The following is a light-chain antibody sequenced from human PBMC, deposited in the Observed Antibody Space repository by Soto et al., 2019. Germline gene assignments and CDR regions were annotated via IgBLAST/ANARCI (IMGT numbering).Light chain of an antibody. J-gene: IGKJ1*01. CDR2: GAS. V-gene: IGKV3-20*01. Sequence: ESVLTQSPGTLSLSPGEKATLSCRASQSVSSSYLAWYQQKPGQAPRLLIYGASSRATGIPDRFSGSGSGTDFTLTVSRLEPADFAVYYCQQFGSSSWTFGQGTKVETK. CDR3: QQFGSSSWT. CDR1: QSVSSSY.